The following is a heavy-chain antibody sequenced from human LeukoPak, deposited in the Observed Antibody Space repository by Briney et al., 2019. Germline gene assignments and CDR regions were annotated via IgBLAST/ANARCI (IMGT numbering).Heavy chain of an antibody. CDR2: IRQDGSEK. V-gene: IGHV3-7*01. CDR3: ARDKRIAAADDYYYYYMDV. Sequence: GGSLRLSCEASGFSFSTYWMSWVRQAPGKGLEWVANIRQDGSEKYYVDSVKGRFTISRDNAKNSLYLQMNSLRAEDTAVYYCARDKRIAAADDYYYYYMDVWGKGTTVTVSS. D-gene: IGHD6-25*01. J-gene: IGHJ6*03. CDR1: GFSFSTYW.